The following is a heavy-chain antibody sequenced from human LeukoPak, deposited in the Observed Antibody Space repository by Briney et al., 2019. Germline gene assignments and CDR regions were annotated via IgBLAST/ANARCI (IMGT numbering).Heavy chain of an antibody. CDR1: GFTFSSYA. V-gene: IGHV3-23*01. Sequence: TGGSLRLSCVVSGFTFSSYAMSWVRQTPGKGLEWVSSISAGGGGTDFADSVKGRFTISRDRSKNTLYLQMNSLRVEDTAIYYCARDTSPSSRGSYFDALAMWGQGTWVTVSS. CDR2: ISAGGGGT. CDR3: ARDTSPSSRGSYFDALAM. D-gene: IGHD2/OR15-2a*01. J-gene: IGHJ3*02.